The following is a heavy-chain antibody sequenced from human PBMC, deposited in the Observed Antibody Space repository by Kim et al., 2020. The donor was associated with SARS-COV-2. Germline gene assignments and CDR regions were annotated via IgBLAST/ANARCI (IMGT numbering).Heavy chain of an antibody. V-gene: IGHV1-18*04. CDR3: ARGLPTYGDSGGDYYYGMDV. CDR2: ISAYNGNT. CDR1: GYTFTSYG. D-gene: IGHD4-17*01. Sequence: ASVKVSCKASGYTFTSYGISWVRQAPGQGLEWMGWISAYNGNTNYAQKLQGRVTMTTDTSTSTAYMELRSLRSDDTAVYYCARGLPTYGDSGGDYYYGMDVWGQGTTVTVSS. J-gene: IGHJ6*02.